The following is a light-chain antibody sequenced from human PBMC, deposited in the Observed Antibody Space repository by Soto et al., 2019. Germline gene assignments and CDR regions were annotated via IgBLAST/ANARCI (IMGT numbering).Light chain of an antibody. Sequence: DIQMTHSPSTLSASVGDRVTITCLASQSNSTWLAWYQQKPGKAPKLLIFDASGLQSGVPSRFSGSGSGTEFTLTISSLQPDDSATYYCQQYSSYSETFGQGTKVDIK. J-gene: IGKJ1*01. CDR3: QQYSSYSET. CDR1: QSNSTW. V-gene: IGKV1-5*01. CDR2: DAS.